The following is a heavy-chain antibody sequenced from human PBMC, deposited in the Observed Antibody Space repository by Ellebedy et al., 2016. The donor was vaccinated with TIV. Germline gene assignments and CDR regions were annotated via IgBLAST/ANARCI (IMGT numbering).Heavy chain of an antibody. D-gene: IGHD6-6*01. CDR3: VRDKADISSSGSLFDP. J-gene: IGHJ5*02. CDR1: GFSFSTYW. CDR2: IKQDGSET. Sequence: GGSLRLSCAVSGFSFSTYWMSWVRQAPGKGLEWVAQIKQDGSETYYVDSVRGRFSISRDNAKNSLYLQMNSLRTEDTAVYYCVRDKADISSSGSLFDPWGQGTLVTVSS. V-gene: IGHV3-7*03.